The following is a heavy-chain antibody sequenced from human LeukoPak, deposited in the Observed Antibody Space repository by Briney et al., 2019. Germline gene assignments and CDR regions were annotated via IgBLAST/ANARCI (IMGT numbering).Heavy chain of an antibody. V-gene: IGHV4-34*01. CDR1: GGSFSGYY. J-gene: IGHJ3*02. D-gene: IGHD2-2*01. CDR3: ARSPSGGGKDAFDI. Sequence: SETLSLTCAVYGGSFSGYYWSWIRQPPGKGLEWIGEINHSGSTNYNPSLKSRVTISVDTSKNHFSLRLSSVTAADTAVYYCARSPSGGGKDAFDIWGQGTMVTVTS. CDR2: INHSGST.